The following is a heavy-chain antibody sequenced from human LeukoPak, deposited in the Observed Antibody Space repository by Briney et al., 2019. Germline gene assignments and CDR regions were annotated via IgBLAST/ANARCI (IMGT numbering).Heavy chain of an antibody. CDR1: GFTFSSYG. J-gene: IGHJ6*03. D-gene: IGHD5/OR15-5a*01. V-gene: IGHV3-30*02. CDR3: AKDKGLPRNYYSLDV. CDR2: IRYDGSNK. Sequence: AGGSLRLSCAASGFTFSSYGMNWVRQAPGKGLEWVAFIRYDGSNKYYADSVKGRFTISRDNSKNTLYLQMNSLRAEDMAVYYRAKDKGLPRNYYSLDVWGKGTTVTVSS.